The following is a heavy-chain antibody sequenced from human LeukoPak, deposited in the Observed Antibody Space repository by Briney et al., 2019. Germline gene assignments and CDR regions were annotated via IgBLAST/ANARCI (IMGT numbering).Heavy chain of an antibody. Sequence: GGSLRLSCAASGFTFSSYSMNWVRQAPGKGLEWVSSISSSSSYIYYADSVKGRFTISRDNAKNSLYLQMNSLRAEGTAVYYCARDSTVGAEYYYYGMDVWGQGTTVTVSS. D-gene: IGHD1-26*01. CDR3: ARDSTVGAEYYYYGMDV. CDR1: GFTFSSYS. V-gene: IGHV3-21*01. J-gene: IGHJ6*02. CDR2: ISSSSSYI.